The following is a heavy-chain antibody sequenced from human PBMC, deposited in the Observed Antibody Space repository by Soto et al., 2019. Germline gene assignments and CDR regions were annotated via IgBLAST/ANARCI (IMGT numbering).Heavy chain of an antibody. Sequence: ASVKVSCKASGYTFTGYGVTWVRQAPGQGLEWMGWINTYNGNTNYAQKLQGRVTVTTDTSTNTVYMELRSLRSDDTALYYCAGSLQGATTNYASNWFDPWGQGTLVTVSS. J-gene: IGHJ5*02. D-gene: IGHD4-4*01. CDR3: AGSLQGATTNYASNWFDP. CDR2: INTYNGNT. CDR1: GYTFTGYG. V-gene: IGHV1-18*01.